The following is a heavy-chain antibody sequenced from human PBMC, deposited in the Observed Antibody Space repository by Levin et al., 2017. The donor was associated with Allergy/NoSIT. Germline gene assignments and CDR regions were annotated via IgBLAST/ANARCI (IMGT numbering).Heavy chain of an antibody. CDR3: ARDYSSSWYGGIDC. CDR2: ISAYNGNT. Sequence: ASVKVSCKASGYTFTSYGISWVRQAPGQGLEWMGWISAYNGNTNYAQKLQGRVTMTTDTSTSTAYMELRSLRSDDTAVYYCARDYSSSWYGGIDCWGQGTLVTVSS. V-gene: IGHV1-18*01. CDR1: GYTFTSYG. D-gene: IGHD6-13*01. J-gene: IGHJ4*02.